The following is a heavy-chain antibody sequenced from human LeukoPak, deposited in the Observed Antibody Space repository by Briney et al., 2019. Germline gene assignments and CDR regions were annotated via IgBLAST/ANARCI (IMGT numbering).Heavy chain of an antibody. CDR1: GFTFPDFA. D-gene: IGHD3-22*01. Sequence: PGGSLRLSCAASGFTFPDFAMHWVRQAPRKGLEWVSGITWNGGSIGYADSVKGRFTISRDNAKNSLYLQMNSLRTEDTAFYYCAKDIDSSGHGGFLYWGQGTLVTVPS. J-gene: IGHJ4*02. CDR3: AKDIDSSGHGGFLY. V-gene: IGHV3-9*01. CDR2: ITWNGGSI.